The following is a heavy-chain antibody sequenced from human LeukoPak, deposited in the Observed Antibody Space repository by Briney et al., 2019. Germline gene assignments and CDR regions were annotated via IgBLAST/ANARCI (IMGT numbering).Heavy chain of an antibody. Sequence: GGSLRLSCAASGFTFSSYAMSWVRQAPGKGLEWVSAISGSGGSTYYADSVKGRFTISRDNSKNTLYLQMDSLRAEDTAVYYCAKARAPNSGSYNYWGQGTLVTVSS. V-gene: IGHV3-23*01. CDR2: ISGSGGST. D-gene: IGHD1-26*01. CDR3: AKARAPNSGSYNY. J-gene: IGHJ4*02. CDR1: GFTFSSYA.